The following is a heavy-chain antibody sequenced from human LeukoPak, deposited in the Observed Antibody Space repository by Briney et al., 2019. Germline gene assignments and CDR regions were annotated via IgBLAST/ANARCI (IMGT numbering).Heavy chain of an antibody. V-gene: IGHV4-61*08. D-gene: IGHD6-19*01. CDR1: GGSISRGDYY. J-gene: IGHJ5*02. CDR3: ARHAAVEGSSGWSPLWWFDP. CDR2: MHHSGST. Sequence: PSQTLSLTCTVSGGSISRGDYYWSWIRQPPGKGLEWIGYMHHSGSTKHNPYLKSRVTISVDTSKSQFSLKLSSVTAADTAVYYCARHAAVEGSSGWSPLWWFDPWGQGTLVTVSS.